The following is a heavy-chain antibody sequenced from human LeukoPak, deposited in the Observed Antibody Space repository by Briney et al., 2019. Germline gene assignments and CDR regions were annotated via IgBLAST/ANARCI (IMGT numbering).Heavy chain of an antibody. CDR3: ARNQSTSRETYFDY. V-gene: IGHV4-39*01. D-gene: IGHD1-26*01. J-gene: IGHJ4*02. CDR2: IYCSRST. Sequence: SETLSLTCTVSGGSISSNNYYWGWIRQPPGKGLEWIGSIYCSRSTSYSPSLKSRVTISVDTSKNQFSLKLTSVTAADTAVYYCARNQSTSRETYFDYWGQGTLVTGSS. CDR1: GGSISSNNYY.